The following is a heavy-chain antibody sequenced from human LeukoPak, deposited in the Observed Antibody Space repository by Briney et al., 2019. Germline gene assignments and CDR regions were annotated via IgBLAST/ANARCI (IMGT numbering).Heavy chain of an antibody. V-gene: IGHV3-21*01. CDR2: ISSSSSYI. Sequence: GGSLRLSCAASGFTFSIYSMNWVRQAPAKGLEWVSSISSSSSYIYYADSVKGRFTISRENAKNSLYLQMNSLRAEDTALYYCASVDYYGSGNYYNDVDYWGQGTLVTVSS. CDR1: GFTFSIYS. J-gene: IGHJ4*02. D-gene: IGHD3-10*01. CDR3: ASVDYYGSGNYYNDVDY.